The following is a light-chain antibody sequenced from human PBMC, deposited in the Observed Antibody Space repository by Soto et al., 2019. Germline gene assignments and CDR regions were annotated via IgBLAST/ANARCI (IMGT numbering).Light chain of an antibody. J-gene: IGLJ2*01. V-gene: IGLV1-44*01. CDR2: SNS. Sequence: QSVLTQPPSASGTPGQRVTISCSGSSSNIGSNTVNWYQQLPGTAPKLLIYSNSLRPSGVPDRFSGSRSGTSASLAISGLQSEDEADYYCAAWDDSLNGVVAFGGGTKLTVL. CDR1: SSNIGSNT. CDR3: AAWDDSLNGVVA.